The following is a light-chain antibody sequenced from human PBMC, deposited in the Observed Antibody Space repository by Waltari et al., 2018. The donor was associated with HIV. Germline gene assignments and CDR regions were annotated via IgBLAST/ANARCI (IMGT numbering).Light chain of an antibody. CDR2: DVS. CDR3: CSYAGSYIWV. V-gene: IGLV2-11*01. Sequence: QSALTQPRAVSGSPAQSVTIPCTETRSNVGGYNYVSWYQHHPGKAPKVMIYDVSKRPSGVPDRFSGSKSGNTASLTISGLQAEDEADYYCCSYAGSYIWVFGGGTKLTVL. CDR1: RSNVGGYNY. J-gene: IGLJ3*02.